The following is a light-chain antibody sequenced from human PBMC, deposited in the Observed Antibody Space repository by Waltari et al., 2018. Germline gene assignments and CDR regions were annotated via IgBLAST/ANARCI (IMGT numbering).Light chain of an antibody. CDR3: QQYYTTPLT. CDR1: QSLLYSSNNKNS. Sequence: DIVMTQSPDSLAVSLGERATINCKSSQSLLYSSNNKNSLTWYQQKPGQPPKLLLYWAAPRGSGVPDRFSGSGSGTDFTLTISSLQAEDVAVYYCQQYYTTPLTFGQGTKVEIK. V-gene: IGKV4-1*01. CDR2: WAA. J-gene: IGKJ1*01.